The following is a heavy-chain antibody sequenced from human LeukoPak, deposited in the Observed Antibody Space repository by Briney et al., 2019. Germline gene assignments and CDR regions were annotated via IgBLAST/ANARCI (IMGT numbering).Heavy chain of an antibody. D-gene: IGHD2-21*01. Sequence: GGSLRLSCATSGFTFSSYAMSWVRQAPGKGLEWVSSISGNGGRTYYADSVKGRFTISRDNSKNTLYLQMNSLRAEDTAVYYCAKGSSALWSYYYYGMDVWGQGTTVTVSS. CDR3: AKGSSALWSYYYYGMDV. V-gene: IGHV3-23*01. CDR1: GFTFSSYA. J-gene: IGHJ6*02. CDR2: ISGNGGRT.